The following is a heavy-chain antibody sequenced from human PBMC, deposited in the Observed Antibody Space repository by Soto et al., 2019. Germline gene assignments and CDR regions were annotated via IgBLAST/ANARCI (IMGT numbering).Heavy chain of an antibody. CDR1: GFTFSDYA. V-gene: IGHV3-23*01. D-gene: IGHD2-15*01. Sequence: GGSLRLSCAASGFTFSDYAMSWVRQAPGKGLEWVSTISGSGGNTYYADSVKGRFTISRDNSKNTLYLQMNSLRAEDTAVYYCAKDLYLVVNAFDIWGQGTMVTVSS. CDR2: ISGSGGNT. J-gene: IGHJ3*02. CDR3: AKDLYLVVNAFDI.